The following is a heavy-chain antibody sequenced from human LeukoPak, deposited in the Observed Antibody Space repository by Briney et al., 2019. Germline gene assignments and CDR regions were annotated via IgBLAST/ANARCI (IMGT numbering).Heavy chain of an antibody. D-gene: IGHD4-23*01. CDR1: GFTFSSYW. V-gene: IGHV3-74*01. Sequence: GGSLRLSCAASGFTFSSYWMNWVRQAPGKGLVWVSRIASDGSSTTYADSVKGRFSVSRDNAKNMLYLQMNSLRVEDTAVYYCARGRPHGNDYWGQVTLVTVSS. CDR2: IASDGSST. J-gene: IGHJ4*02. CDR3: ARGRPHGNDY.